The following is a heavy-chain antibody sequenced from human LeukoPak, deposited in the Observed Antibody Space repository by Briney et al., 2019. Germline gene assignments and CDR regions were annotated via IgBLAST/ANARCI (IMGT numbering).Heavy chain of an antibody. J-gene: IGHJ4*02. CDR3: ARDHPYYFDY. CDR2: IYYSGST. V-gene: IGHV4-59*11. CDR1: GCSISSHY. Sequence: PSETLSLTCTVSGCSISSHYWSWIRQPPGKGLEWIGYIYYSGSTNYNPSLKSRVTISVDTSKNQFSLKLSSVTAADTAVYYCARDHPYYFDYWDQGTLVTVSS.